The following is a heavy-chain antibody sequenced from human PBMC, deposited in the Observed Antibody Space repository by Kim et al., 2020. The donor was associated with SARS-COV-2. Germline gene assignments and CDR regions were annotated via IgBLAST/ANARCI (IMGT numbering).Heavy chain of an antibody. CDR3: ARYTTAWSVFDF. J-gene: IGHJ4*02. CDR1: GGSISSYY. D-gene: IGHD3-16*02. V-gene: IGHV4-59*08. CDR2: FYNSGST. Sequence: SETLSLTCGVSGGSISSYYWSWVRQPPGKGLEWIGYFYNSGSTDYNPSLKSRVTISGDTSKNQFSLKLRSMTAADTAVYYCARYTTAWSVFDFWGQGTLVTVSS.